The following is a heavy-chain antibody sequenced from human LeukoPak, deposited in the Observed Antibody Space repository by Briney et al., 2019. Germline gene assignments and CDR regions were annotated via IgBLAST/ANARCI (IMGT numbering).Heavy chain of an antibody. CDR3: AREYGSGSYGSYYYYMDV. Sequence: ASVKVSCKASGYTFTSYGISWVRQAPGQGLEWMGWIGPYNGNTNYAQNLQGRVTMTTDTSTATAYMELRSLRSDDTAVYYCAREYGSGSYGSYYYYMDVWGKGTTVTISS. CDR2: IGPYNGNT. CDR1: GYTFTSYG. V-gene: IGHV1-18*01. J-gene: IGHJ6*03. D-gene: IGHD3-10*01.